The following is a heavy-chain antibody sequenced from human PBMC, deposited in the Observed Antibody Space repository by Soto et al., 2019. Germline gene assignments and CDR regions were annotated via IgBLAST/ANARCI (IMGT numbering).Heavy chain of an antibody. CDR1: GFTFSTYA. CDR3: ARGGPRDGYRDLDY. D-gene: IGHD5-18*01. J-gene: IGHJ4*02. V-gene: IGHV3-23*01. CDR2: LTNTGDST. Sequence: EVQLLESGGSLVQPGGSLRLSCAASGFTFSTYAMTWVRQAPGKGLEWVASLTNTGDSTHYPDSVKGRFPISRDNSKNTKYLQMSSLRAEDTAVYYCARGGPRDGYRDLDYWGQGTQVTVSS.